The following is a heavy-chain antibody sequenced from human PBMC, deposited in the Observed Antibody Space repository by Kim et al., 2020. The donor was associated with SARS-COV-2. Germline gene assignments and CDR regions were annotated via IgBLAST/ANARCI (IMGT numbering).Heavy chain of an antibody. J-gene: IGHJ4*02. D-gene: IGHD6-13*01. CDR2: ISESGVTT. Sequence: GGSLRLSCAASGFSVVNNEMNWVRQAPGKGLEWISYISESGVTTYYADSVKGRFTISRDNAKNSLHLQMNSLRAADTAVYYCARSHTVSGYVLDSWGQGTLVTVSS. V-gene: IGHV3-48*03. CDR3: ARSHTVSGYVLDS. CDR1: GFSVVNNE.